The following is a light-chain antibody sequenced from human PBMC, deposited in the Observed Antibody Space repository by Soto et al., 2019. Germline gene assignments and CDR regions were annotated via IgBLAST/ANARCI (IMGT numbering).Light chain of an antibody. CDR1: SSNIGAGYD. V-gene: IGLV1-40*01. Sequence: QSVLTQPPSVSGAPRQRVTISCTGSSSNIGAGYDVHWYQQLPGTAPKLLIYGNSNRPSGVPDRFSGSKSGASASLAITGLQAEDEADYYCLSYDISLTTWVFGGGTKLTVL. CDR3: LSYDISLTTWV. J-gene: IGLJ3*02. CDR2: GNS.